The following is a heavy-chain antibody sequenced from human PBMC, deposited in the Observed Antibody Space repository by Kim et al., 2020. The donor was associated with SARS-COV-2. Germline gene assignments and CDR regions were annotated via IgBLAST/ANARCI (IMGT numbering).Heavy chain of an antibody. Sequence: YADSGKGRFTISRDTTRRTLYLEMNGLRAEDTAVYYCAKDFGRMIVAPTAWGQGALVTVSS. V-gene: IGHV3-23*01. J-gene: IGHJ5*02. CDR3: AKDFGRMIVAPTA. D-gene: IGHD3-22*01.